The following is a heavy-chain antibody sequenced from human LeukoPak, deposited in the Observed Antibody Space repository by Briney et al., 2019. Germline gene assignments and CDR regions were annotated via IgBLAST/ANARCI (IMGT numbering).Heavy chain of an antibody. CDR3: ARLCIAVASHVEGPYYGMDV. CDR1: GDSLSGYY. D-gene: IGHD6-19*01. CDR2: RQSNGYT. J-gene: IGHJ6*02. V-gene: IGHV4-59*01. Sequence: PSETLSLTCDFSGDSLSGYYWSWLRQPPGKGLEWIAYRQSNGYTEYYPSLMSRVTISLDTSKRQLSLKLTSVTAADTAVYYCARLCIAVASHVEGPYYGMDVWGQGTTVTVSS.